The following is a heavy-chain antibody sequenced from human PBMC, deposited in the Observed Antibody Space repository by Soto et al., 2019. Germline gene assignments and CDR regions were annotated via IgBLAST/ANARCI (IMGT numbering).Heavy chain of an antibody. J-gene: IGHJ4*02. CDR3: ATAGIDY. V-gene: IGHV3-30*03. CDR1: GFTFSSYG. CDR2: ISYDGSNK. Sequence: PGGSLRLSCAASGFTFSSYGMHWVRQAPGKGLEWVAVISYDGSNKYYADSVKGRFTISRDNSKNTLYLQMNSLRAEDTAVYYCATAGIDYWGQGTLVTVSS.